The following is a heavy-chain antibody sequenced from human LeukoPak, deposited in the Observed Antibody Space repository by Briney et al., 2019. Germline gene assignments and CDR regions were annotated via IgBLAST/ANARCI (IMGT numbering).Heavy chain of an antibody. CDR3: AKDKMATTGDAFDI. Sequence: GGSLRLSXAASGFTFRSYGMHWVRQTPGKGLEWVAVIWYDGSNKYYADSVKGRFTISRDNSKNTLYLQMNSLRAEDTAVYYCAKDKMATTGDAFDIWGQGTMVTVSS. D-gene: IGHD5-24*01. CDR2: IWYDGSNK. CDR1: GFTFRSYG. J-gene: IGHJ3*02. V-gene: IGHV3-33*06.